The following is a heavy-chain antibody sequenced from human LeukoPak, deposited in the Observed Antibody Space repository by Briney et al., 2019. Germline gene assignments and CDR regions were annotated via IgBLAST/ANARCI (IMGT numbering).Heavy chain of an antibody. D-gene: IGHD3-10*01. CDR1: GFTFSSYA. V-gene: IGHV3-23*01. CDR2: ISGSGGGT. J-gene: IGHJ4*02. CDR3: ASRMVRGVISY. Sequence: GGSLRLSCAASGFTFSSYAMSWVRQAPGKGLEWVSAISGSGGGTYYADSVKGRFTISRDNSKNTLYLQMNSLRAEDTAVYYCASRMVRGVISYWGQGTLVTVSS.